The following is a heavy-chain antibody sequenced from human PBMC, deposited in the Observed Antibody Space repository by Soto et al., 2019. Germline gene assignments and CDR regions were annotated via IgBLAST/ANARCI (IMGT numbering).Heavy chain of an antibody. J-gene: IGHJ5*02. Sequence: SETLSLTCTVSGGSISSYYWSWIRQPPGKGLEWIGYIYYSGSTNYNPSLKGRVTISVDTSKNQFSLKLSSVTAADTAVYYCARSKGLMYYDFWSGYYLSWFDPWGQGTLVTVSP. CDR1: GGSISSYY. CDR3: ARSKGLMYYDFWSGYYLSWFDP. CDR2: IYYSGST. V-gene: IGHV4-59*01. D-gene: IGHD3-3*01.